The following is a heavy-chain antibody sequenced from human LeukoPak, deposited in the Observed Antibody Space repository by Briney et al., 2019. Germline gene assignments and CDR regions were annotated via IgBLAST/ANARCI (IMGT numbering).Heavy chain of an antibody. D-gene: IGHD3-10*01. J-gene: IGHJ4*02. Sequence: PGGSLRLSCAASGFTFSSYWMHWVRQAPGKGLEWVAFIRYDGSNKYYADSVKGRFTISRDNSKNTLYLQMNSLRADDTAVYYCAKWRWFGELPYFDYWGQGTLVTVSS. V-gene: IGHV3-30*02. CDR1: GFTFSSYW. CDR2: IRYDGSNK. CDR3: AKWRWFGELPYFDY.